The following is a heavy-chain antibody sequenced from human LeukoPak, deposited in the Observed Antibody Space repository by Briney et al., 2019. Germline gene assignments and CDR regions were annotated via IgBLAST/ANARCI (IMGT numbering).Heavy chain of an antibody. Sequence: SVKVSCKASGGTFSSYAISWVRQAPGKGLEWMGRIIPILGIANYAQKFQGRVTITADKSTSTAYMELSSQRSEDTAVYYCAREEMGYYDSSGSVHDAFDIWGQGTMVTVSS. CDR3: AREEMGYYDSSGSVHDAFDI. CDR2: IIPILGIA. CDR1: GGTFSSYA. D-gene: IGHD3-22*01. J-gene: IGHJ3*02. V-gene: IGHV1-69*04.